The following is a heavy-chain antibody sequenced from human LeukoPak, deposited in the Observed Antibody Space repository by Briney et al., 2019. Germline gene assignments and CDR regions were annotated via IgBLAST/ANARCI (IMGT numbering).Heavy chain of an antibody. CDR1: GGTFSSYA. CDR3: ARVGYCSSTSCYPGFTTNWFDP. CDR2: IIPIFGTA. D-gene: IGHD2-2*01. Sequence: SVKVSCKASGGTFSSYAISWVRQAPGQGLEWMGGIIPIFGTANYAQKFQGRVTITADESTSTAYMELSSLRSEDTAVYYCARVGYCSSTSCYPGFTTNWFDPWGQGTLVAVSS. V-gene: IGHV1-69*13. J-gene: IGHJ5*02.